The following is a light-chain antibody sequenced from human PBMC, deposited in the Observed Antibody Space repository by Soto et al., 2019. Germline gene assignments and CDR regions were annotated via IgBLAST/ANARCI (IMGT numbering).Light chain of an antibody. CDR1: QSVLYSSNNKNY. CDR3: QQYYSTPYT. CDR2: WAS. V-gene: IGKV4-1*01. Sequence: DIVMTQSPDSLAVSLGERATINCKPSQSVLYSSNNKNYLAWFQQKPGQPPNLLIYWASTRESGVPDRFSGSGSGTDFTLTISTLQAEDVAVYYCQQYYSTPYTFGQGTNLEIK. J-gene: IGKJ2*01.